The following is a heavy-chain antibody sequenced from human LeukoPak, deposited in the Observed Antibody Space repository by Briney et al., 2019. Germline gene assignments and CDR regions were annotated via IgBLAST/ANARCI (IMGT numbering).Heavy chain of an antibody. CDR2: IYYSGSS. CDR1: GASIRSGRNY. V-gene: IGHV4-39*01. D-gene: IGHD5-18*01. J-gene: IGHJ4*02. Sequence: SETLSLTCNVSGASIRSGRNYWGWIRQSPGKGLEWIGSIYYSGSSPYNPSLQSRVSISVDTSKNHISLKVFSLTAADTALYYCARHVSGSAMMHYFDYWGQGNLVTVSS. CDR3: ARHVSGSAMMHYFDY.